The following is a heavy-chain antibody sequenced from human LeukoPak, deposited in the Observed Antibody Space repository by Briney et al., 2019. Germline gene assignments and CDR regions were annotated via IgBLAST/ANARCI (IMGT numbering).Heavy chain of an antibody. CDR3: ARFMNWASISGLDY. V-gene: IGHV4-34*01. CDR2: INHSGST. CDR1: GGSFSGYY. D-gene: IGHD1-14*01. J-gene: IGHJ4*02. Sequence: MSSETLSLTCAVYGGSFSGYYWSWIRQPPGKGLEWIGEINHSGSTNYNPSLKSRVTISVDTSKNQFSLKLSSVTAADTAVYYCARFMNWASISGLDYWGQGTLVTVSS.